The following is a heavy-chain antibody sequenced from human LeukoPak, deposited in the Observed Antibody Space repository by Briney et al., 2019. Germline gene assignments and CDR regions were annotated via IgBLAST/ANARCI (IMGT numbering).Heavy chain of an antibody. V-gene: IGHV4-30-2*01. CDR2: IYHSGST. D-gene: IGHD6-13*01. Sequence: SETLSLTCAVSGGSISSGGYSWSWIRQPPGKGLEWLGYIYHSGSTYYNPSLKSRVTISVDRSKNQFSLKLSSVTAADTAVYYCARGYSSSWYAWHDAFDIWGQGTMVTVSS. CDR3: ARGYSSSWYAWHDAFDI. J-gene: IGHJ3*02. CDR1: GGSISSGGYS.